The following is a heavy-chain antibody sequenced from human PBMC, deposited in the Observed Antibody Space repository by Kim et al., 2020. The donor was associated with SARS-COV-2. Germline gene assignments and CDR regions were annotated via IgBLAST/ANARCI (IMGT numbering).Heavy chain of an antibody. D-gene: IGHD4-4*01. Sequence: SETLSLTCAVSGGSISSSNWWSWVRQPPGKGLEWIGEIYHSGSTNYNPSLKSRVTISVDKSKNQFSLKLSSVTAADTAVYYCARANSNLFYYYYGMDVWGQGTTVTVSS. CDR2: IYHSGST. V-gene: IGHV4-4*02. CDR3: ARANSNLFYYYYGMDV. CDR1: GGSISSSNW. J-gene: IGHJ6*02.